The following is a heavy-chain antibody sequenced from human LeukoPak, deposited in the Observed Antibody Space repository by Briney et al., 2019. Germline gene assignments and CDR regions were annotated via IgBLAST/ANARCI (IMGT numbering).Heavy chain of an antibody. J-gene: IGHJ6*03. Sequence: PGGSLRLSCASAGFTFSSYGMHWVRKAPGKVLEWVAFIRYDGSNKYYADSVKGRFTISRDNSKNTLYLQMNSLRAEDTAVYYCARDPYSGSYGDYYYYYMDVWGKGTTVTISS. CDR2: IRYDGSNK. CDR3: ARDPYSGSYGDYYYYYMDV. V-gene: IGHV3-30*02. D-gene: IGHD1-26*01. CDR1: GFTFSSYG.